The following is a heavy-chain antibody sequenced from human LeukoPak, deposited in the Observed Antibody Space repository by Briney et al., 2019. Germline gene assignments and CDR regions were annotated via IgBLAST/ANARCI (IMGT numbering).Heavy chain of an antibody. CDR3: ARGGYQLLWY. CDR1: GFTFRTYG. V-gene: IGHV3-7*04. J-gene: IGHJ4*02. D-gene: IGHD2-2*01. CDR2: IKQDGSEK. Sequence: GGPLRLSCAASGFTFRTYGMSWVRQAPGAGLEWVANIKQDGSEKSYVVSVKGRFTISRDNHKNSLYLQMNSLRAEDTAVYYCARGGYQLLWYWGQGTLVTVSS.